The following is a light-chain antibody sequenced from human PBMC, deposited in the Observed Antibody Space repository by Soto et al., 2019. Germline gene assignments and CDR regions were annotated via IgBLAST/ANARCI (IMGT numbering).Light chain of an antibody. J-gene: IGKJ1*01. CDR3: QQYNNWPWT. CDR2: GAS. V-gene: IGKV3D-15*01. CDR1: HSVSNSY. Sequence: EVVLSQSPGTLSLSPGERATLSCRASHSVSNSYLAWYQQKPGQAPRLLIYGASSRATGIPARFSGSGSGTEFTLTISSLQSEDFAVYYCQQYNNWPWTFGQGTKVDI.